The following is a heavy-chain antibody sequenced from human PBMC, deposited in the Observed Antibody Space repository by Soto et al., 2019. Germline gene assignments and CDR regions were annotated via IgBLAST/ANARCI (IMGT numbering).Heavy chain of an antibody. J-gene: IGHJ5*02. CDR1: ASPFTGYT. D-gene: IGHD4-17*01. Sequence: QVHLVQSETEVKEPGASGTVSCKTSASPFTGYTINWVRQAPGQGLEWLGWISSLNGNTNYARKYQGRLTMTTNTAATTAYMELRSLRSDDTAVYFCARGTVTSGRWFGPWGQGTLVTVSS. CDR3: ARGTVTSGRWFGP. V-gene: IGHV1-18*04. CDR2: ISSLNGNT.